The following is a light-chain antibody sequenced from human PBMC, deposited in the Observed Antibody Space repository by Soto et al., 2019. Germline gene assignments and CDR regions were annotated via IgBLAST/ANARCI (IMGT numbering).Light chain of an antibody. CDR2: DVS. Sequence: QSALTQPASVSGSPGQSITISCTGTSSDVGGYNYVSWYQQHPGKAPKLMIYDVSNRPSGVSNRFSGSKSGNTASLTISGLQAEYLSDYYCSSYTSCSTLLFGTGPKFTVL. CDR1: SSDVGGYNY. CDR3: SSYTSCSTLL. J-gene: IGLJ1*01. V-gene: IGLV2-14*01.